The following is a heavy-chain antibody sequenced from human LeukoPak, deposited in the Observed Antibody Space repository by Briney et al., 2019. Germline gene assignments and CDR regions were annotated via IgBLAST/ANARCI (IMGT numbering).Heavy chain of an antibody. CDR2: IRYDGSNK. V-gene: IGHV3-30*02. D-gene: IGHD4-17*01. CDR1: GFTFSSYG. Sequence: PGGSLRLSCAASGFTFSSYGMHWVRQAPGKGLEWVAFIRYDGSNKYYADSVKGRFTIYRDNSKNTLYLQMNSLRAEDTAVYSCAKDQDDYGGSFDYWGQGTLVTVSS. CDR3: AKDQDDYGGSFDY. J-gene: IGHJ4*02.